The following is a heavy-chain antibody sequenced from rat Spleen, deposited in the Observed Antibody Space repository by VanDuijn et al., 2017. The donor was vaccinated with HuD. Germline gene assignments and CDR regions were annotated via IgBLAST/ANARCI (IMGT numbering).Heavy chain of an antibody. CDR1: GFTFSDYG. CDR3: ASLMYTPDYLGVMDA. V-gene: IGHV5-29*01. CDR2: ISSDGRRN. D-gene: IGHD1-6*01. Sequence: EVQLVESGGGLVQPGKSLKLSCAASGFTFSDYGMAWVRQAPTKGLEWVATISSDGRRNYYRDSVKGRFTISRDNAKSTLYLQMDSLRSEATATYYCASLMYTPDYLGVMDAWGQGASVTVSS. J-gene: IGHJ4*01.